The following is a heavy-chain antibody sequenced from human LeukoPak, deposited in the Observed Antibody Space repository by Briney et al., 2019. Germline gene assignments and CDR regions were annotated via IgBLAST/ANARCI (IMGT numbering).Heavy chain of an antibody. CDR1: GFTFSSYA. J-gene: IGHJ4*02. D-gene: IGHD2-15*01. CDR2: ISYDGSNK. CDR3: ARDSIPHIVVVVAATPDY. V-gene: IGHV3-30*04. Sequence: RSLRLSCAASGFTFSSYAMHWVRQAPGKGLEWVAVISYDGSNKYYADSVKGRFTISRDNSKNTLYLQMNSLRAEDTAVYYCARDSIPHIVVVVAATPDYWGQGTLVTVSS.